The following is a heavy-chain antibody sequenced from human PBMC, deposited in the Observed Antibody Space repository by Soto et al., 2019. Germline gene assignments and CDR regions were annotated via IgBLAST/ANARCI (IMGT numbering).Heavy chain of an antibody. V-gene: IGHV3-7*05. CDR2: IKKDGSEK. CDR1: GFTISSYW. CDR3: ASGFGSSDY. J-gene: IGHJ4*02. D-gene: IGHD6-6*01. Sequence: GGSLRLSCAVSGFTISSYWMSWVRQAPGKGLEWVANIKKDGSEKYYVDSVKGRFTISRDNAKNSLYLQMNSLRVDDTAVYYCASGFGSSDYWGQGTLVTVSS.